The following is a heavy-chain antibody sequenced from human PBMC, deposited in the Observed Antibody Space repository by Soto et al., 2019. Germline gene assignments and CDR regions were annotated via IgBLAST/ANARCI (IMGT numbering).Heavy chain of an antibody. CDR2: ISAYSGNT. CDR3: ARAIYDYSNLGPTPAFDY. V-gene: IGHV1-18*01. Sequence: GASVKVSCKASGYTFTSYGISWVRQAPGQGLEWMGWISAYSGNTNYAQKLQGRVTMTTDTSTSTAYMELRSLRSDDTAVYYCARAIYDYSNLGPTPAFDYWGQGTLVTVSS. D-gene: IGHD4-4*01. J-gene: IGHJ4*02. CDR1: GYTFTSYG.